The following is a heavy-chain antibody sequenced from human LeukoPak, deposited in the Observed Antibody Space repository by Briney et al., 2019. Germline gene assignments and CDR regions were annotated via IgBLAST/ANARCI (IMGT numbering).Heavy chain of an antibody. Sequence: ASVKVSCKASGYTFTDYYLHWVRQAPGQGLEWMGWINPNSGGTNSAQKFQGRVTMTSDTSISTAYMEMSRLRSDDTAVYYCAREFRTGTDYDRYSDYWGQGTLVTVSS. CDR2: INPNSGGT. CDR1: GYTFTDYY. CDR3: AREFRTGTDYDRYSDY. D-gene: IGHD4-17*01. V-gene: IGHV1-2*02. J-gene: IGHJ4*02.